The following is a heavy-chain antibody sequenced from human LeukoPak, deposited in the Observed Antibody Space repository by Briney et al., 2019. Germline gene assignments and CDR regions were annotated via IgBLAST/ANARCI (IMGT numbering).Heavy chain of an antibody. V-gene: IGHV1-58*01. Sequence: SVKVSCKASGFTFTSSAVQWVRQARGQRLEWIGWIVVGSGNTNYAQKFQERVTITRDMSTSTAYMELSSLRSEDTAVYYCAAGPLVGATKIEAFDIGGQGKMVTVSS. CDR2: IVVGSGNT. D-gene: IGHD1-26*01. CDR3: AAGPLVGATKIEAFDI. CDR1: GFTFTSSA. J-gene: IGHJ3*02.